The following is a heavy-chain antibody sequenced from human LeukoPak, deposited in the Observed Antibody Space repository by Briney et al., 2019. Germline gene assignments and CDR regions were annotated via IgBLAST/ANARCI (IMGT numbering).Heavy chain of an antibody. D-gene: IGHD4-17*01. CDR3: AKDYGDYVGVFDY. Sequence: GGSLRFSCAASGFTFSSYAMSWVRQAPGKGLEWVSAISGSGGSTYYADSVKGRFTISRDNSKNTLFLQMNSLRAEDTAIYYCAKDYGDYVGVFDYWGQGTLVTVSS. CDR2: ISGSGGST. V-gene: IGHV3-23*01. J-gene: IGHJ4*02. CDR1: GFTFSSYA.